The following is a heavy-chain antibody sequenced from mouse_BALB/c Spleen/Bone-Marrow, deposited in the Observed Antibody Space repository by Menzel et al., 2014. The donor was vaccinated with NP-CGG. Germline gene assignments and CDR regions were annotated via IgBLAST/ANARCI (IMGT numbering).Heavy chain of an antibody. CDR3: ARNDGYYWYFDV. J-gene: IGHJ1*01. D-gene: IGHD2-3*01. CDR1: GFSLTSYG. CDR2: IWSGGST. Sequence: QVQLQQSGPGLVQPSQSLSITCTVSGFSLTSYGVHWVRQSPGKGLEWLGVIWSGGSTGYNAAFISRLSISKDNSKGQVFFKMNSLQANDTAIYYCARNDGYYWYFDVWGAGTTVTVSS. V-gene: IGHV2-2*02.